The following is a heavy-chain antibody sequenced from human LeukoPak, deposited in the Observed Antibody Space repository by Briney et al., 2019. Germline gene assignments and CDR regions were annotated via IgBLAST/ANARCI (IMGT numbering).Heavy chain of an antibody. D-gene: IGHD2-2*01. J-gene: IGHJ6*03. V-gene: IGHV1-18*01. CDR1: GYTFTSYG. Sequence: ASVKVSCKASGYTFTSYGISWVRQAPGQGLEWMGWISAYSGNTNYAQKLQGRVTMTTDTSTSTAYMELRSLRSDDTAVYYCARSSTSFSYYYYMDVWGKGTTVTVSS. CDR3: ARSSTSFSYYYYMDV. CDR2: ISAYSGNT.